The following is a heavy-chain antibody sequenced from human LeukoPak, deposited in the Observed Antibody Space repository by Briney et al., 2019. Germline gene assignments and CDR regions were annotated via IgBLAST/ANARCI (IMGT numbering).Heavy chain of an antibody. J-gene: IGHJ4*02. Sequence: GASVKVSCKASGYTFASYAMHWVRQAPGQRLEGMGWINAGNGNTKYSQKFQGRVTITRDTSASTAFMELSSLRSEDTAVYYCARDYHYDSSGSFDYWGQGTLVTVSS. D-gene: IGHD3-22*01. V-gene: IGHV1-3*01. CDR1: GYTFASYA. CDR3: ARDYHYDSSGSFDY. CDR2: INAGNGNT.